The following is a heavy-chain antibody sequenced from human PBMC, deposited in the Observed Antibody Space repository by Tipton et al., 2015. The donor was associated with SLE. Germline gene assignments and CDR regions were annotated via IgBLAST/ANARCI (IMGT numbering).Heavy chain of an antibody. Sequence: SLRLSCAASGFTFRSYAMHWVRQAPGKGLEWVAVISYDGTDKHYADSVKGRFTMSRDNSNNRVYLQIPSLRGEDTAVYYCAAGVISGANAVDYWGQGTLVTVSS. CDR2: ISYDGTDK. J-gene: IGHJ4*02. D-gene: IGHD1-26*01. V-gene: IGHV3-30*04. CDR1: GFTFRSYA. CDR3: AAGVISGANAVDY.